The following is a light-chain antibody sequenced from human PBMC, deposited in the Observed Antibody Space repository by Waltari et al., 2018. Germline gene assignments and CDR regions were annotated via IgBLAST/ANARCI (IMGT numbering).Light chain of an antibody. CDR3: MQALQTRT. Sequence: DIVMTQSPLSLPVPPGEPASISCRSSQSLLDSNGYTYLDWYLQKPGQFPQFLIYLGSQRASGVPDRFSGRGSGKDFTRKISRVETEDVVVYYCMQALQTRTFGQGTKVEIK. V-gene: IGKV2-28*01. J-gene: IGKJ1*01. CDR1: QSLLDSNGYTY. CDR2: LGS.